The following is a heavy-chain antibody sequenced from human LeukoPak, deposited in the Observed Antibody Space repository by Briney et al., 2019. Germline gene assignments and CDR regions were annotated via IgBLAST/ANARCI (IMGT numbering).Heavy chain of an antibody. CDR2: RNSDGSST. D-gene: IGHD6-6*01. V-gene: IGHV3-74*01. Sequence: GGSLRLSCAASGFXFSSDWIHWVRQGPGQGLVWVSLRNSDGSSTSYTDSVKGRFPISRDNAKNTLYLQMNSLRAEATAVYYCARDVGSSALPPRRDWFDPWGQGTLVTVSS. J-gene: IGHJ5*02. CDR3: ARDVGSSALPPRRDWFDP. CDR1: GFXFSSDW.